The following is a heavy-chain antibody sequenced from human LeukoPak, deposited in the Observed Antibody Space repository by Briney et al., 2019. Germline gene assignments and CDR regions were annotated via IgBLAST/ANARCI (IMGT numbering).Heavy chain of an antibody. D-gene: IGHD3-22*01. J-gene: IGHJ3*02. CDR2: IYYSGST. Sequence: SETLSLTCTVSGGSISSSSYYWGWIRQPPGKGLEWIGSIYYSGSTYYNPSLKSRVTISVDTSKNQFSLKLSSVTAADTAVYYCARYHGMRVGNDAFDIWGQGTMVTVSS. CDR1: GGSISSSSYY. V-gene: IGHV4-39*07. CDR3: ARYHGMRVGNDAFDI.